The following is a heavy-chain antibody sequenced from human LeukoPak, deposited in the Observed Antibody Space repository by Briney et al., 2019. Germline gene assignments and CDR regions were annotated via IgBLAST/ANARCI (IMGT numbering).Heavy chain of an antibody. D-gene: IGHD3-3*01. V-gene: IGHV1-18*01. Sequence: ASVKVSCKASGYTFTSYGISWVRQAPGQGLEWMGWISAYNGNTNYAQKLQGRVTMTTDTSTSTAYMELRSLRSDDTAVYYCARDTPPADFWSGYYTSYYYYMDVWAKGPRSPSP. CDR1: GYTFTSYG. J-gene: IGHJ6*03. CDR3: ARDTPPADFWSGYYTSYYYYMDV. CDR2: ISAYNGNT.